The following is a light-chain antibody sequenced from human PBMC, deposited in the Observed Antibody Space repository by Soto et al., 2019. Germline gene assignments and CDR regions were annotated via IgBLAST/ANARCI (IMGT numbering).Light chain of an antibody. CDR3: QQYGSSPPYT. V-gene: IGKV3-20*01. Sequence: EVVLTQSPGTLSLSPGERATLSCRASQSVSNNYFAWYQQKPGQAPRLLIFGSYDRATGIPDRFSGSGSGKDFTLTISRLEPEDFAVYYCQQYGSSPPYTFGQGTKLEIK. CDR1: QSVSNNY. CDR2: GSY. J-gene: IGKJ2*01.